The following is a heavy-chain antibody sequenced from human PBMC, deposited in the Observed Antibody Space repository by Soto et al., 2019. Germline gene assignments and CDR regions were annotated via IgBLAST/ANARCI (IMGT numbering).Heavy chain of an antibody. D-gene: IGHD3-9*01. CDR2: ISDSGGST. V-gene: IGHV3-23*01. CDR1: GFTFSTYA. J-gene: IGHJ4*02. Sequence: PGGSLRLSWAASGFTFSTYAMSWVRQAQGKGLEWVSAISDSGGSTYYADSVKGRFTISRDNSKNTLYLQMNSLRAEDTAVYYCAKSIYDILTPFDYWGQGTLVSVSS. CDR3: AKSIYDILTPFDY.